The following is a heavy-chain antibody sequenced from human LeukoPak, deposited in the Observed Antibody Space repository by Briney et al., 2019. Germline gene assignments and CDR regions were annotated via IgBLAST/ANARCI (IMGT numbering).Heavy chain of an antibody. V-gene: IGHV3-64*01. CDR1: GFTFSSYA. D-gene: IGHD2-8*02. Sequence: GGSLRLSCAASGFTFSSYAMHWVRQAPGKGLEYVSAISSNGGSTYYANSVKGRFTISRDNSKNTLYLQMNSLRAEDTAVYYCARKGYPWWGAFDIWGQGTMVTVSS. CDR3: ARKGYPWWGAFDI. CDR2: ISSNGGST. J-gene: IGHJ3*02.